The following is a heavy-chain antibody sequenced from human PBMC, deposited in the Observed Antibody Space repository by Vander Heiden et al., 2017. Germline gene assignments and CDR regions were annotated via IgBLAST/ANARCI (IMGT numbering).Heavy chain of an antibody. CDR3: AREHIVVVLAATPYNWFDP. V-gene: IGHV4-31*03. J-gene: IGHJ5*02. CDR2: IYYSGST. D-gene: IGHD2-15*01. CDR1: GGPISSGGYS. Sequence: QVQLQESGPGLVKPSQTLSLTCTVPGGPISSGGYSWSWIRQHPGKGLEWIGYIYYSGSTYYNPSLKSRVTISVDTSKNQFSLKLSSVTAADTAVYYCAREHIVVVLAATPYNWFDPWGQGTLVTVSS.